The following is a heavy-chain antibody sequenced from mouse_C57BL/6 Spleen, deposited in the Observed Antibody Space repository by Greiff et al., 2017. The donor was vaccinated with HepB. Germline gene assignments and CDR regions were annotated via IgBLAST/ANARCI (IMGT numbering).Heavy chain of an antibody. CDR1: GFSLTSYG. D-gene: IGHD1-1*01. CDR3: AKDGYYGSSLDY. CDR2: ICGDGST. V-gene: IGHV2-3*01. Sequence: VKLMESGPGLVAPSQSLSITCTVSGFSLTSYGLSWVRQPPGKGLEWLGVICGDGSTNYHSALISRLSISKDNSKSQVFLKQNSLQTDDTATYYCAKDGYYGSSLDYWGQGTTLTVSA. J-gene: IGHJ2*01.